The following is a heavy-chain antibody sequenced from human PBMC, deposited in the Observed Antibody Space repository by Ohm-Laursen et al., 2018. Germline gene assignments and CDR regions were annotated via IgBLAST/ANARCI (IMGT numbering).Heavy chain of an antibody. D-gene: IGHD1-26*01. J-gene: IGHJ4*02. CDR2: ISSSGSTI. V-gene: IGHV3-11*01. CDR3: ARLGQWEGDY. CDR1: GFTFSRYW. Sequence: SLRLSCTASGFTFSRYWMTWVRQAPGKGLEWVSYISSSGSTIYYADSVKGRFTISRDNAKNSLYLQMNSLRAEDTAVYYCARLGQWEGDYWGQGTLVTVSS.